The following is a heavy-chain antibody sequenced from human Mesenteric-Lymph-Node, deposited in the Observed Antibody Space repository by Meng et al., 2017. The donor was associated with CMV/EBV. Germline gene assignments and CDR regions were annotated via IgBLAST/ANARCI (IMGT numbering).Heavy chain of an antibody. CDR2: IYYSGNT. D-gene: IGHD1-7*01. Sequence: SETLSLTCTVSGGSISSSSYYWGWIRQPPGKGLEWIGNIYYSGNTYYNPSLKSRVTISVDTSNNQFSLKLSSVTAADTAVYYCTSLSSAGTTDWGQGTLVTVSS. V-gene: IGHV4-39*07. CDR1: GGSISSSSYY. CDR3: TSLSSAGTTD. J-gene: IGHJ4*02.